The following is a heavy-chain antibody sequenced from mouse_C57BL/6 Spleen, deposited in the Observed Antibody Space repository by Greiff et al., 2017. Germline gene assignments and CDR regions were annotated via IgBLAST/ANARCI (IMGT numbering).Heavy chain of an antibody. V-gene: IGHV5-6*01. CDR2: ISSGGSYT. Sequence: EVMLVESGGDLVKPGGSLKLSCAASGFTFSSYGMSWVRQTPDKRLEWVATISSGGSYTYYPDSVKGRCTISKDNAKNTLYLQMSSLKSEDTAMYYGARHRGDCYGMGYWGQGTSVTASS. CDR3: ARHRGDCYGMGY. J-gene: IGHJ4*01. CDR1: GFTFSSYG.